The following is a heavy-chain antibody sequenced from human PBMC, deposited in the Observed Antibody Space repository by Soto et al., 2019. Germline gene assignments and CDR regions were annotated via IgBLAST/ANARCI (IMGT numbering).Heavy chain of an antibody. D-gene: IGHD2-21*02. J-gene: IGHJ4*02. CDR2: VNPSGGHT. CDR1: GDTFTDYY. V-gene: IGHV1-46*01. CDR3: ARGGHVVVVTAALDY. Sequence: QVQLVQSGAEVKKPGASVKVSCKASGDTFTDYYIHWVRQAPGQGLEWMGTVNPSGGHTTYAQHFLGRMTMTRDTSTSSLYMELASLTSEDTAIYFCARGGHVVVVTAALDYWGQRTLVTVSS.